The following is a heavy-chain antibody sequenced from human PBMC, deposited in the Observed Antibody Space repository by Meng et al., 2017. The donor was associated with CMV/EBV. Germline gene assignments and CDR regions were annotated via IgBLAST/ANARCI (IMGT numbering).Heavy chain of an antibody. J-gene: IGHJ6*02. CDR1: GGTFSSYA. CDR3: AREKRGLGYCSSTSCYYYYGMDV. Sequence: SVKVSCKASGGTFSSYAISWVRQAPGQGLEWMGGIIPIFGTANYAQKFQGRVTITTDKSTSTAYMELSSLRSEDTAVYYCAREKRGLGYCSSTSCYYYYGMDVWGQGTTVTVSS. V-gene: IGHV1-69*05. D-gene: IGHD2-2*01. CDR2: IIPIFGTA.